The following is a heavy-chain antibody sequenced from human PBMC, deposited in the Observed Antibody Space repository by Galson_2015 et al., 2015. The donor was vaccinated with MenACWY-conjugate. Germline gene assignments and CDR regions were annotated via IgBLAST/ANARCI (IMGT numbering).Heavy chain of an antibody. CDR3: ARQFSET. V-gene: IGHV5-51*01. J-gene: IGHJ4*02. CDR1: GYSFTKYW. Sequence: QSGAEVKKPGESLTISCTASGYSFTKYWIGWVRQMPGKGLEWMAMIYPDDSQTRYSPSFQGQVTISADKSINTVYLQWNSLRASDTAIYYCARQFSETWGQGTAVTVSS. CDR2: IYPDDSQT.